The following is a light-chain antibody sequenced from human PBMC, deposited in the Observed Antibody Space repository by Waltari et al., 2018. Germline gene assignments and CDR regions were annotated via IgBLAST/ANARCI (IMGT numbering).Light chain of an antibody. CDR2: GAS. Sequence: EVVLPQSPVTLSLSPGKRATLSCRASQSASSTYLAWYQQKPGQAPRLLIFGASIRATGIPDRFSGSGSGTDFTLTIDRLEPEDFAVYYCQQYGTSPRTFGQGTKVEIK. CDR3: QQYGTSPRT. J-gene: IGKJ1*01. V-gene: IGKV3-20*01. CDR1: QSASSTY.